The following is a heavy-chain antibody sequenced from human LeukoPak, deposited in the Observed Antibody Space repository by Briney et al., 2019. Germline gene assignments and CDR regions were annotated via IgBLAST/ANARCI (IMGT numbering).Heavy chain of an antibody. Sequence: GGSLRLSCAASGFTFSSYSMHWVRQAPGKGLEYVSAISSNGGSTYYANSVKGRLTISRDKSKNTLYLQMGSLRAEDMAVYYCARGRISYVVVALDYWGQGTLVTVSS. V-gene: IGHV3-64*01. CDR1: GFTFSSYS. D-gene: IGHD2-15*01. CDR2: ISSNGGST. CDR3: ARGRISYVVVALDY. J-gene: IGHJ4*02.